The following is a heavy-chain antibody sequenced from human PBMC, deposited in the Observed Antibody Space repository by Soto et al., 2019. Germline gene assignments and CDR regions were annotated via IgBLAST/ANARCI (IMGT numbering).Heavy chain of an antibody. CDR2: IYPGDSDT. CDR1: GYIFTSYW. Sequence: GESLKISCNGSGYIFTSYWIGWVRQMPGKGLEWMGIIYPGDSDTRYSPSFQGQVTISADKSISTAYLQWSSLKASDTAMYYCARSSRGYYDSSGYFEINYYYYYGMDVWGQGTTVTVSS. J-gene: IGHJ6*02. CDR3: ARSSRGYYDSSGYFEINYYYYYGMDV. D-gene: IGHD3-22*01. V-gene: IGHV5-51*01.